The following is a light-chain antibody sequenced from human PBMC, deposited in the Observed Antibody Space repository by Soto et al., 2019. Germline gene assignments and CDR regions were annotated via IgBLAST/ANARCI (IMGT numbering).Light chain of an antibody. CDR1: SSDVGTYDY. CDR3: SSYKSSSTYV. CDR2: EVS. Sequence: QSVLTQPPSASGSPGQSVTFSCTGTSSDVGTYDYVSWYQQHPGKAPKLMIYEVSNRPSGVSNRFSGSKSGNTASLTISRLQDEEEADYYCSSYKSSSTYVFGTGTKVTVL. J-gene: IGLJ1*01. V-gene: IGLV2-14*01.